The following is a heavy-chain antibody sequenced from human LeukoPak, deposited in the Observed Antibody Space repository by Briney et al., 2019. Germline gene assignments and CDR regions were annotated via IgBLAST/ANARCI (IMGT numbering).Heavy chain of an antibody. CDR2: IDSISRDM. J-gene: IGHJ4*02. CDR1: GIIFSSST. CDR3: ARARGYLSSGTYFES. V-gene: IGHV3-21*01. D-gene: IGHD3-22*01. Sequence: RPGGSLRLSCSATGIIFSSSTLNWVRQAPGKGLHWVANIDSISRDMDYADEVRGRFTISRDNAKNSLYLQMDSLRDEDTAVYYCARARGYLSSGTYFESWGQGTLVTVSS.